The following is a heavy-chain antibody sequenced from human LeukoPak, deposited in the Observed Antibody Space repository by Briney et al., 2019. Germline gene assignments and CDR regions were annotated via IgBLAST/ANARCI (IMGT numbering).Heavy chain of an antibody. D-gene: IGHD1-26*01. Sequence: SVKVSCKASGGTFSGYAISWVRQAPGQGLEWMGGIIPIFGTANYAQKFQGRVTITTDESTSTAYMELSSLRSEDTAVYYCARSPIVGAPIDYWGQGTLVTVSS. CDR1: GGTFSGYA. CDR3: ARSPIVGAPIDY. V-gene: IGHV1-69*05. J-gene: IGHJ4*02. CDR2: IIPIFGTA.